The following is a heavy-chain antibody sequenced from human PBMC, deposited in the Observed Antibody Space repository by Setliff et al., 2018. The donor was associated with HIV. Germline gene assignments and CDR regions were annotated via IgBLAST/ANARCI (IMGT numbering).Heavy chain of an antibody. V-gene: IGHV1-18*01. D-gene: IGHD2-15*01. CDR2: ISAYNGNT. Sequence: ASVKVSCKASGYTFLSYGISWVRQAPGQGLEWMGWISAYNGNTNYAQMLQGRVTMTTDTSTSTAYMELRSLRSDDTAVYYCPRGGYCSGGSCYPLNDYFYYMDVWGKGTTVTVSS. J-gene: IGHJ6*03. CDR1: GYTFLSYG. CDR3: PRGGYCSGGSCYPLNDYFYYMDV.